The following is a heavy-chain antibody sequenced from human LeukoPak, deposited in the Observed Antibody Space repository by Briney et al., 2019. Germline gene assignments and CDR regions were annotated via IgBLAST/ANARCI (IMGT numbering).Heavy chain of an antibody. D-gene: IGHD2-15*01. CDR1: GFTFSSYA. CDR3: AKDRGCSGGSCYSDY. V-gene: IGHV3-23*01. Sequence: PGGSLRLSCAASGFTFSSYAMSWVRQAPGKGLEWVSAISGSGGSTYYADSVKGRFTISRDNSKNTLYLQMNSLRAEDTAVYYCAKDRGCSGGSCYSDYWGQGTLVTVSS. CDR2: ISGSGGST. J-gene: IGHJ4*02.